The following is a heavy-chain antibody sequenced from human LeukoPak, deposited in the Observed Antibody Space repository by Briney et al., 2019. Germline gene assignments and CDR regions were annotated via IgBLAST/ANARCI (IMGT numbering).Heavy chain of an antibody. V-gene: IGHV3-23*01. J-gene: IGHJ4*02. CDR1: GFAFSSSW. D-gene: IGHD3-16*01. Sequence: GGSLRLSCAVSGFAFSSSWMHWVRQAPGKGLEWVSAIRGSGDSTYYAESVKGRFTISRDNSKNTLYLQMNSLRAEDTAVYYCARGGISLVDYGVYYFDYWGQGTLVTVSS. CDR3: ARGGISLVDYGVYYFDY. CDR2: IRGSGDST.